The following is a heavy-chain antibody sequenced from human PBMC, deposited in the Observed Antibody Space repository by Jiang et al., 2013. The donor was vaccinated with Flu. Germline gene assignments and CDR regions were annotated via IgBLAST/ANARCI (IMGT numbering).Heavy chain of an antibody. Sequence: GAEVKKPGASVKVSCKASGYTFTSYDINWVRQATGQGLEWMGWMNPNSGNTGYAQKFQGRVTMTRNTSISTAYMELSSLRSEDTAVYYCARARGSGYYPADDAFDIWGQGTMVTVSS. D-gene: IGHD3-22*01. CDR2: MNPNSGNT. V-gene: IGHV1-8*01. J-gene: IGHJ3*02. CDR3: ARARGSGYYPADDAFDI. CDR1: GYTFTSYD.